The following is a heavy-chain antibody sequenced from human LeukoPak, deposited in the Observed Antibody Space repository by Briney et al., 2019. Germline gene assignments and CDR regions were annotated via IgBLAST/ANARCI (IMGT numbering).Heavy chain of an antibody. D-gene: IGHD3-22*01. J-gene: IGHJ6*02. CDR2: ISSSSSTI. CDR1: GFTFSSYS. CDR3: ARAPRVTMIVVVVPSGMDV. Sequence: GGSLRLSCAASGFTFSSYSMTWVRQAPGKGLEWVSYISSSSSTIYYADSVKGRFTISRDNAKNSLYLQMNSLRAEDTAVYCCARAPRVTMIVVVVPSGMDVWGQGTTVTVSS. V-gene: IGHV3-48*01.